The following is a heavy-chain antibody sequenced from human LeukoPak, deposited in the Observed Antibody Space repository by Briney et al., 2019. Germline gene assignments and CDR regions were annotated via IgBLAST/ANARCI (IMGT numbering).Heavy chain of an antibody. Sequence: SETLSLTCTVSGGSTSSGDYYWSWIRQPPGKGLEWIGYIYYSGSTYYNPSLKSRVTISVDTSKNQFSLKLSSVTAADTAVYYCARGPALRFLEWLFNFDYWGQGTLVTVSS. CDR3: ARGPALRFLEWLFNFDY. D-gene: IGHD3-3*01. V-gene: IGHV4-30-4*01. CDR2: IYYSGST. CDR1: GGSTSSGDYY. J-gene: IGHJ4*02.